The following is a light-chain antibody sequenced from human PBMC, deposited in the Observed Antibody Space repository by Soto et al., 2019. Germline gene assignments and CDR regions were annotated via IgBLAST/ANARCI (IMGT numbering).Light chain of an antibody. Sequence: ALTQPRSVSXSPXXXVTISCTXXXSDVGGYNYVSWYQQHPGKAPKLMIYDVSKRPSGVPDRFSGSKSGNTASLTISGLQAEDEADYYCCSYAGSYVFGTGTKLTVL. CDR1: XSDVGGYNY. V-gene: IGLV2-11*01. J-gene: IGLJ1*01. CDR2: DVS. CDR3: CSYAGSYV.